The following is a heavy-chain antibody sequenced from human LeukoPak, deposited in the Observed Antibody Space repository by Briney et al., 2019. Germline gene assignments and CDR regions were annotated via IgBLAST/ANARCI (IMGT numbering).Heavy chain of an antibody. CDR1: GFTFSSYA. Sequence: GGSLRLSCAASGFTFSSYAMSWVRQAPGKGLEWVSAISGSGGSTYYADSVKGRFTISRDNSKNLLYLQMDSLRVEDTAIYYCARDPRTVRIWGQGTLVTVSS. J-gene: IGHJ4*02. D-gene: IGHD1-1*01. V-gene: IGHV3-23*01. CDR2: ISGSGGST. CDR3: ARDPRTVRI.